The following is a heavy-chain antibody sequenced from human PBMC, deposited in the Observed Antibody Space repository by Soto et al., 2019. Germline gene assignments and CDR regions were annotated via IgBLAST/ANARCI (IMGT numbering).Heavy chain of an antibody. CDR2: INESGGT. Sequence: KPSETLSLTCAVYGGSLSSYHWSWIRQSPGKGLEWIGEINESGGTNYSPSLKSRVTISVDTSKNQFSLTLNSVTAADTAVHYCASHRGSWGSFRYRWFDPWGQGTVVTVSS. CDR1: GGSLSSYH. V-gene: IGHV4-34*01. D-gene: IGHD3-16*02. J-gene: IGHJ5*02. CDR3: ASHRGSWGSFRYRWFDP.